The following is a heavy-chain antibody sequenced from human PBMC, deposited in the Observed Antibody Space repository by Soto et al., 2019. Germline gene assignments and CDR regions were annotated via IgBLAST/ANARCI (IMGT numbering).Heavy chain of an antibody. V-gene: IGHV1-69*13. J-gene: IGHJ6*02. CDR3: ARDNTSPAYSSGWPYYYYGMDV. CDR2: IIPIFGTA. CDR1: GGTFSSYA. Sequence: GASVKLSCTASGGTFSSYAISWVRQAPGQGLEWMGGIIPIFGTANYAQKFQGRVTITADESTSTAYMELSSLRSEDTAVYYCARDNTSPAYSSGWPYYYYGMDVWGQGTTVTVSS. D-gene: IGHD6-19*01.